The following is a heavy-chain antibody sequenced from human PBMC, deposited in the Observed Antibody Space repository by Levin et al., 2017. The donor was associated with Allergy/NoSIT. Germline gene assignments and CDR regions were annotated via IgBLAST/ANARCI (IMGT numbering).Heavy chain of an antibody. Sequence: WASVKVSCKASGYTFTNYGISWVRQAPGQGLEWMAWIGTYNENTNYAQKVQGRVTMTTDTSTSTVYMELRSLRSDDTAVYYCARDKKEMATIFDYWGQGTLVTVSS. D-gene: IGHD5-24*01. CDR1: GYTFTNYG. V-gene: IGHV1-18*01. CDR2: IGTYNENT. J-gene: IGHJ4*02. CDR3: ARDKKEMATIFDY.